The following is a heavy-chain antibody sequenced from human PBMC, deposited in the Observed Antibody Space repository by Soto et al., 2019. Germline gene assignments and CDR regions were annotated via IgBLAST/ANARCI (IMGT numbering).Heavy chain of an antibody. D-gene: IGHD5-18*01. CDR1: GYTLTELS. V-gene: IGHV1-24*01. CDR3: ATAADTAMVYYFDY. CDR2: FDPEDGET. Sequence: WASVKVSCKISGYTLTELSMHWVRQAPGKGLEWMGGFDPEDGETIYAQKFQGRVTMTEDTSTDTAYMELSSLRSEDTAVYYCATAADTAMVYYFDYWGQGTLVTVSS. J-gene: IGHJ4*02.